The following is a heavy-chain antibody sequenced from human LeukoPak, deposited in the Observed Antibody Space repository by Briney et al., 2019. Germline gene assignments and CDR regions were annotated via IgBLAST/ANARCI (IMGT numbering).Heavy chain of an antibody. CDR2: IYYSGST. D-gene: IGHD6-19*01. CDR1: GGSISSYY. CDR3: ARLVYSSGWYYFDY. J-gene: IGHJ4*02. Sequence: PSETLSLTCTVSGGSISSYYWSWIRQPPGKGLEWIGYIYYSGSTNYNPSLKSRVTISVDTSKNQFSLKLSSVTAADTAVYYCARLVYSSGWYYFDYWGQGTLVTVSS. V-gene: IGHV4-59*08.